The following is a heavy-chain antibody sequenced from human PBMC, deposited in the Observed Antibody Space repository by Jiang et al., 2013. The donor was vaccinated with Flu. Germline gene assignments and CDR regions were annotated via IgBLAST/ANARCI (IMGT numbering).Heavy chain of an antibody. V-gene: IGHV4-31*02. CDR2: YYSGST. J-gene: IGHJ4*02. Sequence: YYSGSTYYNPSLKSRVTISVDTSKNQFSLKLSSVTAADTAVYYCARGPIRYDSSGYALGYWGQGTLVTVSS. D-gene: IGHD3-22*01. CDR3: ARGPIRYDSSGYALGY.